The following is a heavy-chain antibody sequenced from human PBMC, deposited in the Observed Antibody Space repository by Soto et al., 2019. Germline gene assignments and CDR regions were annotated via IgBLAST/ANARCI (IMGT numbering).Heavy chain of an antibody. CDR3: ARAGTYLSGMDF. Sequence: ASVKVSCKASGYTFTGYYMHWVRQAPGQGLEWMGWINPNSGGTNYAQKFQGWVTMTRDTSISTAYMEPSRLRSDDTAVYYCARAGTYLSGMDFWGQGTTVTVSS. J-gene: IGHJ6*02. CDR1: GYTFTGYY. V-gene: IGHV1-2*04. D-gene: IGHD1-7*01. CDR2: INPNSGGT.